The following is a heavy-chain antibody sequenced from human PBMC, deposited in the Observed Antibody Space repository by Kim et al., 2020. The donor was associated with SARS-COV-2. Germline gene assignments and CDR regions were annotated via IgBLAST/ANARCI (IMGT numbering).Heavy chain of an antibody. CDR3: AGMWGRYGSGGPPTGYQFGY. V-gene: IGHV4-59*01. CDR1: GGSISSYY. D-gene: IGHD3-10*01. J-gene: IGHJ4*02. Sequence: SETLSLTCTVSGGSISSYYWSWIRQPPGKGLEWIGYIYYSGSTNYNPSLKSRVTISVDTSKNQFSLKLSSVTAADTAVYYCAGMWGRYGSGGPPTGYQFGYWGQGTLVTVSS. CDR2: IYYSGST.